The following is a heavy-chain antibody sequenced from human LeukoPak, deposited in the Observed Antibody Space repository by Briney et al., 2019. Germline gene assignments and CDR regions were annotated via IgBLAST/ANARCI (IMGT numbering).Heavy chain of an antibody. CDR3: AKSNGYGLVDI. Sequence: SETLSLTCNVSGESIGSHYWSWTRQSPGKGLEWIGYITNSGTTKFNPSLKSRVTISRDTSKNQISLRLSSVTAADTAVYYCAKSNGYGLVDIWGQGTMVTVSS. D-gene: IGHD3-10*01. CDR1: GESIGSHY. CDR2: ITNSGTT. J-gene: IGHJ3*02. V-gene: IGHV4-59*11.